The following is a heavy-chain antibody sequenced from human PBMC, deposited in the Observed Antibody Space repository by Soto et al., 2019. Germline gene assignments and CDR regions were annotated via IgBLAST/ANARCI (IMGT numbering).Heavy chain of an antibody. Sequence: EVQLVESGGGLVQPGGSLRLSCAASGFTFSSYWMSWVRQAPGKGLEGVANIKEDGSDMYYVDSVKGPFTISRDNAKNSLYLQMNSLRAEDTAVYYCATEVWVYYDFWRGYSDYWGEVTLGTVSS. CDR2: IKEDGSDM. V-gene: IGHV3-7*01. J-gene: IGHJ4*02. CDR1: GFTFSSYW. CDR3: ATEVWVYYDFWRGYSDY. D-gene: IGHD3-3*01.